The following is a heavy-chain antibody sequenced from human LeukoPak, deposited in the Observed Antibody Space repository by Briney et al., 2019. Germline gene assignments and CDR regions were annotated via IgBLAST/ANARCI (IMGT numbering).Heavy chain of an antibody. CDR2: IVVCSGNT. D-gene: IGHD3-3*01. Sequence: SVKVSCKASGFTFTSSAMQWVRQARGQRLEWIGWIVVCSGNTNYAQKFQERVTITRDMSTSTAYMELSSLRSEDTAVYYCAAGGYDFWAYPPTYWGQGTLVTVSS. J-gene: IGHJ4*02. V-gene: IGHV1-58*02. CDR3: AAGGYDFWAYPPTY. CDR1: GFTFTSSA.